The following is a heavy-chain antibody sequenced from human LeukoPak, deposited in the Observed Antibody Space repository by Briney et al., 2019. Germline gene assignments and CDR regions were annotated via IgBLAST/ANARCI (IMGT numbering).Heavy chain of an antibody. V-gene: IGHV3-23*01. CDR3: ASRENNYGLGD. CDR1: GLTLSSYA. Sequence: GGSLRLSCAASGLTLSSYAMSWVRQAPGKGLDWASTISGTGGSTYYGDSVKGRFTISRDNSKNTLYLQMNSLRAEDTAVYFCASRENNYGLGDWGQGTLVTVSS. J-gene: IGHJ1*01. CDR2: ISGTGGST. D-gene: IGHD3-10*01.